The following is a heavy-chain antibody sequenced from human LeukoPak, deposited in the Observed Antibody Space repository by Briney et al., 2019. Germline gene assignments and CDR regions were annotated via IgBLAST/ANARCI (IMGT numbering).Heavy chain of an antibody. J-gene: IGHJ4*02. CDR1: GFTFSNYW. CDR3: ARDTVATTFDY. V-gene: IGHV3-7*04. D-gene: IGHD4-17*01. CDR2: IKQDGSDK. Sequence: PGGSLRLSCAASGFTFSNYWMSWVRQAPGKGLEWVAKIKQDGSDKYYVDSVKGRFTISRDNAKNSLYLQMNSLRAEDTAVYYCARDTVATTFDYWGQGTVVTVSS.